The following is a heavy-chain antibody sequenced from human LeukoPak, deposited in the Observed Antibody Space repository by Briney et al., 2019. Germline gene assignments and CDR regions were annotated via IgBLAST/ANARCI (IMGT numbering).Heavy chain of an antibody. J-gene: IGHJ6*03. CDR3: AAGCSSTSCYWYYYTDV. D-gene: IGHD2-2*01. Sequence: PSETLSLTCAVYGGSFSGYYWNWIRQPPGKGLEWIGEINQSGSTNYNPSLKSRVTISVDTSKKQFSLKLSPVTAADTAVYYCAAGCSSTSCYWYYYTDVWGKGTKVTVSS. V-gene: IGHV4-34*01. CDR2: INQSGST. CDR1: GGSFSGYY.